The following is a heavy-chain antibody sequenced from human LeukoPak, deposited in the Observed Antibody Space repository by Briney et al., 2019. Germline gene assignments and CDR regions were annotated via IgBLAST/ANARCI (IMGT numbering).Heavy chain of an antibody. CDR1: GGSMNNYY. Sequence: SETLSLTCTVSGGSMNNYYWTWIRQPPGKGLEWIGRIYTSGSTNYNPSLESRVTMSVDTSKNQFSLKLSSVTAADTAVYYCARGSPRYCSSTSCLAFDYWGQGTLVTVSS. J-gene: IGHJ4*02. CDR3: ARGSPRYCSSTSCLAFDY. CDR2: IYTSGST. V-gene: IGHV4-4*07. D-gene: IGHD2-2*01.